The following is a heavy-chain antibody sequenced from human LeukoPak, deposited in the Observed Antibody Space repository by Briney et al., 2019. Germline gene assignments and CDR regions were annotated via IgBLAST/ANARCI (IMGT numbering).Heavy chain of an antibody. CDR2: ISYDGSNK. CDR3: ARGSCSGGSCYSYYFDY. Sequence: GGSLRLSCAAPGFTFSGYAMHWVRQAPGKGLEWVAVISYDGSNKYYADSVKGRFTISRDNSKNTLYLQMNSLRAEDTAVYYCARGSCSGGSCYSYYFDYWGQGTLVTVSS. D-gene: IGHD2-15*01. CDR1: GFTFSGYA. V-gene: IGHV3-30-3*01. J-gene: IGHJ4*02.